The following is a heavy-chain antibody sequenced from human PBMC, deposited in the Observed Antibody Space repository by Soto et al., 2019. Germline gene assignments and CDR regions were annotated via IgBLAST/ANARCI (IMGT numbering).Heavy chain of an antibody. CDR3: AKDSGLGYCSGGSCYSFDY. V-gene: IGHV3-23*01. J-gene: IGHJ4*02. CDR2: ISGSGGST. CDR1: GFTFSSYA. Sequence: GGSLRLSCAAAGFTFSSYAMSWVRQAPGKGLEWVSAISGSGGSTYYADSVKGRFTISRDNSKNTLYLQMNSLRAEDTAVYYCAKDSGLGYCSGGSCYSFDYWGQGTLVTVSS. D-gene: IGHD2-15*01.